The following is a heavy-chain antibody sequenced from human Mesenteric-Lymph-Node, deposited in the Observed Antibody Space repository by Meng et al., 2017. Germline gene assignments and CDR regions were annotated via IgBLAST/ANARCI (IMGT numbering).Heavy chain of an antibody. D-gene: IGHD5-12*01. Sequence: ASVKVSCKASGYTFTSYAMHWVRQAPGQRLEWMGWINAGNGNTKYSQKFQGRVTMTTDTSTSTAYMELSRLRSDDTAVYYCAREEVYSGYDYTPYWGQGTLVTVSS. CDR2: INAGNGNT. CDR3: AREEVYSGYDYTPY. J-gene: IGHJ4*02. V-gene: IGHV1-3*01. CDR1: GYTFTSYA.